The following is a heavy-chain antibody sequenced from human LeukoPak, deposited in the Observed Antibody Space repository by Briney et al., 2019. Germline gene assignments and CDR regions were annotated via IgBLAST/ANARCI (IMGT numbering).Heavy chain of an antibody. J-gene: IGHJ5*02. CDR3: ARKGGDIVVVPAASNWFDP. Sequence: SETLSLTCTVSGGSISSSSYYWGWIRQPPGKGLEWIGSIYYSGSTYYNPSLKSRVTISVDASKNQFSLKLSSVTAADTAVYYCARKGGDIVVVPAASNWFDPWGQGTLVTVSS. CDR2: IYYSGST. V-gene: IGHV4-39*01. CDR1: GGSISSSSYY. D-gene: IGHD2-2*01.